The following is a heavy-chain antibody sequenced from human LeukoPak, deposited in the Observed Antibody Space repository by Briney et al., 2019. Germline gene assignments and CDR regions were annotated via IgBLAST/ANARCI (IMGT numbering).Heavy chain of an antibody. CDR2: FDPEDGET. V-gene: IGHV1-24*01. CDR3: ATRIAARRGYFDY. CDR1: GYTLTELS. D-gene: IGHD6-6*01. J-gene: IGHJ4*02. Sequence: ASVKVSCKVSGYTLTELSMHWVRRAPGKGLEWMGGFDPEDGETIYAQKFQGRVTMTEDTSTDTAYMELSSLRSEDTAVYYCATRIAARRGYFDYWGQGTLVTVSS.